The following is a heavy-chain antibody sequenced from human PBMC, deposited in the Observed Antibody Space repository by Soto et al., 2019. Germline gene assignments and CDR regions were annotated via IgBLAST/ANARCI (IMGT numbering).Heavy chain of an antibody. J-gene: IGHJ6*02. CDR3: ARGGRDGYNYVLSYYYGMDV. CDR2: INHSGST. Sequence: PSETLSLTCAVYGGSFSGYYWSWIRQPPGKGLEWIGEINHSGSTNYNPSLKSRATISVDTSKNQFSLKLSSVTAADTAVYYCARGGRDGYNYVLSYYYGMDVWGQGTTVTVSS. D-gene: IGHD5-12*01. CDR1: GGSFSGYY. V-gene: IGHV4-34*01.